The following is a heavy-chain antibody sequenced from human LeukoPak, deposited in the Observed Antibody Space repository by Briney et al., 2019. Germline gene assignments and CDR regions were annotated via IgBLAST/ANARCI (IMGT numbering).Heavy chain of an antibody. CDR2: MNPNSGNT. CDR3: ARVSLARGYYYYYMDV. CDR1: GYTFTSYD. D-gene: IGHD3-10*01. V-gene: IGHV1-8*01. J-gene: IGHJ6*03. Sequence: ASVKVSCKASGYTFTSYDINWVRQATGQGLEWMGWMNPNSGNTGYAQKFQGRVTMTRNTSISTAYMELSGLRSEDTAVYYCARVSLARGYYYYYMDVWGKGTTVTVSS.